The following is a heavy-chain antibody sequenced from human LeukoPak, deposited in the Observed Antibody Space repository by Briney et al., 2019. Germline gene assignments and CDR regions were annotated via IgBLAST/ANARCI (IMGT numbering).Heavy chain of an antibody. V-gene: IGHV3-21*01. D-gene: IGHD1-26*01. Sequence: GGSLRLSCAASGFTFSSYSMNWVRQAPGKGLEWVSSISSSSSYIYYADSVKGRFTISRDNAKNSLYLQMNSLRAEDTAVYYCARDPAYSGSYGCFDYWGQGTLVTVTS. J-gene: IGHJ4*02. CDR2: ISSSSSYI. CDR3: ARDPAYSGSYGCFDY. CDR1: GFTFSSYS.